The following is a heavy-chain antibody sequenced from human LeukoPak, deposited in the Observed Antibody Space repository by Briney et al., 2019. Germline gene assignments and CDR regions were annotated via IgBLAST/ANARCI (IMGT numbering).Heavy chain of an antibody. D-gene: IGHD6-19*01. CDR1: GDSISSYY. CDR2: ISYAGSA. V-gene: IGHV4-59*01. CDR3: ATSPRSSSGWGWVDH. Sequence: SETLSLTCTVSGDSISSYYWSWIRQPPGKGLEWVGYISYAGSANYSPPFKSRVSISVDTSKNQVSLKPSSVTAADTAVYYCATSPRSSSGWGWVDHWGQGILVSVSS. J-gene: IGHJ4*02.